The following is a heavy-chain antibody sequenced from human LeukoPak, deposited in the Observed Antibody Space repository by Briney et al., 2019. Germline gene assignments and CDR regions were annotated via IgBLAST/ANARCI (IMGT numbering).Heavy chain of an antibody. V-gene: IGHV4-59*08. CDR3: ARGRRIAAAGNSFFDY. D-gene: IGHD6-13*01. J-gene: IGHJ4*02. CDR1: GGSISSYY. Sequence: PSETLSLTCTVSGGSISSYYWSWIRQPPGKGLEWIGYIYYSGSTKYNPSLKSRVSISVDTSKNQFSLKLSSVTAADTAVYYCARGRRIAAAGNSFFDYWGQGTLVTVSS. CDR2: IYYSGST.